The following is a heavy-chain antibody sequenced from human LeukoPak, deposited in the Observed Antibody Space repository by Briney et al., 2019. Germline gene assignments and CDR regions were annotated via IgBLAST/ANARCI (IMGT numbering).Heavy chain of an antibody. CDR3: ARGDPAGLFDS. Sequence: SETLSLTCALSGDSFSSGYWSWIRQPPGKGLEWIGYIYYSGTTNANPSLESRVTVSVDTSKKYCSLNLTSVTAADTAVYFCARGDPAGLFDSWGQGHLVTVSS. D-gene: IGHD3-10*01. CDR2: IYYSGTT. V-gene: IGHV4-59*01. J-gene: IGHJ4*02. CDR1: GDSFSSGY.